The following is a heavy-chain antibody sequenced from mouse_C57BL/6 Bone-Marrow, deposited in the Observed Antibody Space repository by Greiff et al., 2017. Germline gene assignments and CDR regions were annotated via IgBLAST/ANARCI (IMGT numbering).Heavy chain of an antibody. J-gene: IGHJ4*01. Sequence: VQLQQSGAELARPGASVTLSCKASGYTFTSYGISWVKQRTGQGLEWIGEIYPRSGNTYYNEKFKGKATLTADKSSSTAYMELRSLTSEDSAVYFCARVPHYYGSSWAIDYWGQGTSVTVSS. V-gene: IGHV1-81*01. CDR2: IYPRSGNT. CDR1: GYTFTSYG. D-gene: IGHD1-1*01. CDR3: ARVPHYYGSSWAIDY.